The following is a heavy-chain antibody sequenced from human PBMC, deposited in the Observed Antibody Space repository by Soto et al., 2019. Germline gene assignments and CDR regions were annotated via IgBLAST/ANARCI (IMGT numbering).Heavy chain of an antibody. V-gene: IGHV1-3*01. Sequence: QVQLVQSGAEVKKPGASVKVSCMASGYTFTIYAIHWVRQAPGQRLEWMGWINVGNGNTKYLQKFQGRVTITRDTSANTAYMELSSLRSEDTAVYYCARRWGRSFALWGRGTLVTVSS. CDR2: INVGNGNT. J-gene: IGHJ2*01. CDR3: ARRWGRSFAL. D-gene: IGHD3-16*01. CDR1: GYTFTIYA.